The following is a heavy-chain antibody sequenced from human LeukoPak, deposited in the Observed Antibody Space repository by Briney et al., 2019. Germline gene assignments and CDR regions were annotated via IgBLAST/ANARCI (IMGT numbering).Heavy chain of an antibody. Sequence: GSSVKVSCKASGGTFSSYAISWVRQAPGQGLEWMGRIIPIFGTANYAQKFQGRVTITTDDSTSTAYMELSSLRSEDTAVYYCARGILQPEWPYYYYMDVWGKGTTVTVSS. J-gene: IGHJ6*03. V-gene: IGHV1-69*05. CDR3: ARGILQPEWPYYYYMDV. CDR2: IIPIFGTA. D-gene: IGHD3-3*01. CDR1: GGTFSSYA.